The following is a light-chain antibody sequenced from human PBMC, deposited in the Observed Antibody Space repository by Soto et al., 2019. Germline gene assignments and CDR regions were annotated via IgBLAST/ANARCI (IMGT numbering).Light chain of an antibody. CDR1: ASDVRTHKP. J-gene: IGLJ3*02. CDR2: EGT. CDR3: CSYAGSWV. Sequence: QSALTQPASMSGSPGQSITIPCTGTASDVRTHKPVSWYQQHPGKAPKLMIYEGTKRPSGVSDRFSASKSGNTASLTISGLQAEDEADYYCCSYAGSWVFGGGTKLTVL. V-gene: IGLV2-23*01.